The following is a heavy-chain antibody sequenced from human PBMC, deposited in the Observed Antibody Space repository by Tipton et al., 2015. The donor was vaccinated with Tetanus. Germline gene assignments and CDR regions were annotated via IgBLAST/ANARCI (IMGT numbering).Heavy chain of an antibody. V-gene: IGHV4-4*07. CDR3: ARGWGSSWYYFDY. D-gene: IGHD6-13*01. CDR2: IYTSGST. CDR1: GDSISSFY. J-gene: IGHJ4*02. Sequence: TLSLTCSVSGDSISSFYWSWIRQPAGKGLEWIGRIYTSGSTNYNPSLKSRVTMSVDTSKRQFPLKLNSVTAADTAVYYCARGWGSSWYYFDYWGQGILVTVSS.